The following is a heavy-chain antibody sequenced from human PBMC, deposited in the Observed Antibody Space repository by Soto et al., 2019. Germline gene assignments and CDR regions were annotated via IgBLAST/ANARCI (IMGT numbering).Heavy chain of an antibody. CDR2: STHGGST. CDR1: VGPFSGYF. Sequence: PSETLPLPAAAFVGPFSGYFLSWFRQPPGKGLEWIGESTHGGSTKYSPSLKSRVTMSVDTSKNHFSLKLISVTTADTAVYFCAREGNLGRWIQPLDSWGQGTLVTVSS. V-gene: IGHV4-34*01. D-gene: IGHD2-2*03. J-gene: IGHJ4*02. CDR3: AREGNLGRWIQPLDS.